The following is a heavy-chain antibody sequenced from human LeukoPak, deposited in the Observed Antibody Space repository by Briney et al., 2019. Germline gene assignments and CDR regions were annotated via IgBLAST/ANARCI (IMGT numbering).Heavy chain of an antibody. CDR1: GFTFSPYS. D-gene: IGHD2-2*03. V-gene: IGHV3-48*04. Sequence: GGSLRLSCVASGFTFSPYSMIWVRRAPGKGLDWVSYISSDSGTIYYADSVKGRFTISRDNAKDSLYLQMNSLRVDDTAVYYCARIRLDGFWLDPWGQGTLVTVSS. J-gene: IGHJ5*02. CDR3: ARIRLDGFWLDP. CDR2: ISSDSGTI.